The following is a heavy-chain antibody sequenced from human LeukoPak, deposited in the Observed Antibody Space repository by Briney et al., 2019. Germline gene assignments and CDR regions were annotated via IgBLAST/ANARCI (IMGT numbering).Heavy chain of an antibody. J-gene: IGHJ4*02. CDR3: ARVPLTFWSVYCYFDY. D-gene: IGHD3-3*01. Sequence: ASVKVSCKASGYTFTAYYIHWVRQAPGQGLEWMGWINCNTGATNFAQKFQGRVTMTRDTSISTTYMELSSLRSDDTAVYYCARVPLTFWSVYCYFDYWGQGTPVTVSS. CDR2: INCNTGAT. V-gene: IGHV1-2*02. CDR1: GYTFTAYY.